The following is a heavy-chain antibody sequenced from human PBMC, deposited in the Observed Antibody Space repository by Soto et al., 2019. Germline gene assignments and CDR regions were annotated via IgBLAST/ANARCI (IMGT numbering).Heavy chain of an antibody. Sequence: GASVKVSCKASGYTFTSYGISWVRQAPGQGLEWMGWISAYNGNTNYAQKLQGRVTMTPDTSKNQFSLQLNSVTPEDTAVYYCAREVHGPYGVVFFDYWGQGTLVTVSS. V-gene: IGHV1-18*01. CDR2: ISAYNGNT. CDR3: AREVHGPYGVVFFDY. D-gene: IGHD4-17*01. J-gene: IGHJ4*02. CDR1: GYTFTSYG.